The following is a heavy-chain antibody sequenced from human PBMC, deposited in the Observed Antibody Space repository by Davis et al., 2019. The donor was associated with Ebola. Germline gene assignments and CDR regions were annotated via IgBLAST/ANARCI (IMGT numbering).Heavy chain of an antibody. CDR3: ARVGYSGSPVGAFDI. Sequence: PGGSLRLSCAASGFTVSSNYMSWVRQAPGKGLEWVSVIYSGGSTYYADSVKGRFTISRDNSKNTLYLQMNSLRAEDTAVYYCARVGYSGSPVGAFDIWGQGTMVTVSS. J-gene: IGHJ3*02. CDR1: GFTVSSNY. V-gene: IGHV3-66*01. CDR2: IYSGGST. D-gene: IGHD1-26*01.